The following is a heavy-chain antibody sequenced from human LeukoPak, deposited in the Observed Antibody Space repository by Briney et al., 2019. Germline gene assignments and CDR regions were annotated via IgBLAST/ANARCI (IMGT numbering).Heavy chain of an antibody. CDR1: GGSISSGDYY. D-gene: IGHD6-19*01. CDR3: ARGISRWHASGLDY. J-gene: IGHJ4*02. Sequence: PSQTLSLTCTVSGGSISSGDYYWSWIRQPPGKGREWIGYIYYSGSTYYNPSLKSRVTISVDTSKNQFSLKLSSVTAADTAVYYCARGISRWHASGLDYWGQGTLVTVSS. V-gene: IGHV4-30-4*08. CDR2: IYYSGST.